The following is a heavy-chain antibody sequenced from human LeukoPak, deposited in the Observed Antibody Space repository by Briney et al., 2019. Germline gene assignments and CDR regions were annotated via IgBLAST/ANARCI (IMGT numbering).Heavy chain of an antibody. CDR3: ARDCSTIVRGVNGY. CDR1: GYTFTSYG. J-gene: IGHJ4*02. Sequence: ASVKVSCKASGYTFTSYGISWVRQAPGQGLEWMGWISAYNGNTNYAQKLQGRVTITTDTSTSTAYMELRSLRSDDTAVYYCARDCSTIVRGVNGYWGQGTLVTVSS. D-gene: IGHD3-10*01. CDR2: ISAYNGNT. V-gene: IGHV1-18*01.